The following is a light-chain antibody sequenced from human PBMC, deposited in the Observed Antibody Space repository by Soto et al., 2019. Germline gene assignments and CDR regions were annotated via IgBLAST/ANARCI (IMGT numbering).Light chain of an antibody. Sequence: ETVMTQSPGTLSVSPGERATLSCRASQSVSSNLAWYQQKPGQALRLLIYGASTRATGVPARFSGSGSGTEFTLTISSLQSEDFAVYYCQQYDNWPPYTFGPGTKVDIK. CDR2: GAS. V-gene: IGKV3-15*01. CDR1: QSVSSN. CDR3: QQYDNWPPYT. J-gene: IGKJ3*01.